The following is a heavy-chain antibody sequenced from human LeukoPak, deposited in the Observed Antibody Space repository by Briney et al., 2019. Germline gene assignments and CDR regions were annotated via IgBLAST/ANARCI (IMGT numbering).Heavy chain of an antibody. J-gene: IGHJ4*02. CDR1: GGSISSSNW. CDR3: ARVDTAVIGYYFDY. D-gene: IGHD5-18*01. V-gene: IGHV4-4*02. CDR2: IYHSGST. Sequence: PSETLSLTCAVSGGSISSSNWWSWVRQPPGKGLEWIGEIYHSGSTNYNPSLKSRVTISVDKSKNQFSLKLSSVTAADTAVYYCARVDTAVIGYYFDYWGQGTLVTVSS.